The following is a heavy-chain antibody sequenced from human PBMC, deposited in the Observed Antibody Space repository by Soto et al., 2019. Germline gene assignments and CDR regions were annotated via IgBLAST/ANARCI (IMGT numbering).Heavy chain of an antibody. CDR3: ARADCTGAYCYSWPFNYGVDV. V-gene: IGHV3-33*01. CDR1: GLSVYISV. CDR2: IWYDGSNK. J-gene: IGHJ6*02. Sequence: LSCTTCGLSVYISVVALSLKEKGKGLEWVAIIWYDGSNKYYADSVKGRFTISRDNSKNTLYLQMNSLRAEDTALYYCARADCTGAYCYSWPFNYGVDVWGQGTTVTVSS. D-gene: IGHD2-15*01.